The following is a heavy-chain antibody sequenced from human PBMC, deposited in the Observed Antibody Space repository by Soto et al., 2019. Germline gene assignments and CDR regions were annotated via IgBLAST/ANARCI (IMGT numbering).Heavy chain of an antibody. J-gene: IGHJ6*02. CDR2: ISSSSSTI. V-gene: IGHV3-48*02. CDR3: ARESAQTGTTRRPYMDV. CDR1: GFTFSSYS. Sequence: GGSLRLSCAASGFTFSSYSMNWVRQAPGKGLEWVSYISSSSSTIYYADSVKGRFTISRDNAKNSLYLQMNSLRDEDTAVYYCARESAQTGTTRRPYMDVWGQGTTVTVSS. D-gene: IGHD1-7*01.